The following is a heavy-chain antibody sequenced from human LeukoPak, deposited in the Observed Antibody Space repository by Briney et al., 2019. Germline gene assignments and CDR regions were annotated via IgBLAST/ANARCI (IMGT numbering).Heavy chain of an antibody. CDR1: GYTFTSYG. D-gene: IGHD6-19*01. CDR2: ISAYNGNT. V-gene: IGHV1-18*01. J-gene: IGHJ6*02. CDR3: ARDHHRVADTNYYYGMDV. Sequence: ASVKVSCKASGYTFTSYGFSWVRQAPGQGLEWMGWISAYNGNTNYAQKLQGRVTMTTDTSTSTAYMELRSLRSDDTAVYYCARDHHRVADTNYYYGMDVWGQGTTVTVSS.